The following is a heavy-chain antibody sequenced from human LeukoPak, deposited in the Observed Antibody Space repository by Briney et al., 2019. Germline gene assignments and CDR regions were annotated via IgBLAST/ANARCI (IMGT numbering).Heavy chain of an antibody. J-gene: IGHJ6*02. V-gene: IGHV3-13*01. CDR2: IGTAGDT. Sequence: GGSLRLSCAASEFTFGSYGMHWVRQATGKGLEWVSSIGTAGDTYYPGSVKGRFTVSREKAKNSLYLQMNSLRAADTAVYYCVRGEYCSGTSCDLHRAGGAYSGMDVWGQGTTVTVSS. CDR1: EFTFGSYG. CDR3: VRGEYCSGTSCDLHRAGGAYSGMDV. D-gene: IGHD2-2*01.